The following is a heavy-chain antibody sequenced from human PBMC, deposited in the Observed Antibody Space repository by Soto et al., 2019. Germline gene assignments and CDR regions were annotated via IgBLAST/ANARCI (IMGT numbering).Heavy chain of an antibody. Sequence: QVQLVQSGAEVKKPGSSVKVSCKASGGTFSSYAISWVRQAPGQGLVWMGGIIPIFGTANYAQKFQGRVTITADESTSTAYMEMSSLRSEDTAVYYCARDRATVTYYYGMDVWCQGTTVTVSS. CDR1: GGTFSSYA. CDR2: IIPIFGTA. V-gene: IGHV1-69*01. CDR3: ARDRATVTYYYGMDV. D-gene: IGHD4-17*01. J-gene: IGHJ6*02.